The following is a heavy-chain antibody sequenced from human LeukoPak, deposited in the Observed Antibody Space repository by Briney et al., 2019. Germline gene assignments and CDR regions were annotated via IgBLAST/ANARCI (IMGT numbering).Heavy chain of an antibody. Sequence: GGSLRLSCAASGFTFSTYAMHWVRQAPGKGLEWVAVISYDGSNKYYADSVKGRFTISRDNSKSTLYLQMNSLRAEDTAVYYCAKDPGIEWEHYYFDYRGQGTLVPVSS. J-gene: IGHJ4*02. V-gene: IGHV3-30-3*01. D-gene: IGHD1-26*01. CDR3: AKDPGIEWEHYYFDY. CDR2: ISYDGSNK. CDR1: GFTFSTYA.